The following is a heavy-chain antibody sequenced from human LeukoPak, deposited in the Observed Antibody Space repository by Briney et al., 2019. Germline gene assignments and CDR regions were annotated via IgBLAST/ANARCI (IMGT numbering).Heavy chain of an antibody. V-gene: IGHV4-4*07. CDR3: ARTYYGDYYPAPIFDY. CDR1: GGSINIYY. CDR2: IYTSGST. Sequence: PSETLSLTCTVSGGSINIYYWSWIRQPAGKGLEWIGRIYTSGSTNYNPSLKTRVTMSVDTSKNQFSLKLSSVTAADTAVYYCARTYYGDYYPAPIFDYWGQGTLVTVSS. J-gene: IGHJ4*02. D-gene: IGHD4-17*01.